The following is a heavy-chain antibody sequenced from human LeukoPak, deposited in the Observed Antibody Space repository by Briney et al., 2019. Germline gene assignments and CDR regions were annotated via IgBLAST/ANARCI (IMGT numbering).Heavy chain of an antibody. CDR1: GYTFTSYG. CDR3: ARDARLGGSGYSYGYQGNY. D-gene: IGHD5-18*01. Sequence: ASVKVSCKASGYTFTSYGISWVRQAPGQGLEWMGWISAYNGNTNYAQKLQGRVTMTTDTSTSTAYMELRSLRSDDTAVYYCARDARLGGSGYSYGYQGNYWGQGTLVTVSS. CDR2: ISAYNGNT. J-gene: IGHJ4*02. V-gene: IGHV1-18*01.